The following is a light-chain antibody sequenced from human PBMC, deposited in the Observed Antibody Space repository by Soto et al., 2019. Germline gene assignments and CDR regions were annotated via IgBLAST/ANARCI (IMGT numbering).Light chain of an antibody. J-gene: IGKJ1*01. Sequence: EIVLTQSPGTLSLSPGERATXXXXASQSVTNYIAWYQQRPGQAPRLLIYDASNRASGVPARFSGSGSGTDFTLTISDLEPADFGLYYCQQRLNWPPGFGQGTKVDTK. CDR1: QSVTNY. CDR3: QQRLNWPPG. CDR2: DAS. V-gene: IGKV3-11*01.